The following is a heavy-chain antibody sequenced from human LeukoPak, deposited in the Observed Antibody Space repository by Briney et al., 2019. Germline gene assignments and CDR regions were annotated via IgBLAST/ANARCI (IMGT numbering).Heavy chain of an antibody. CDR3: AKQWVDC. CDR2: ISESGDKT. V-gene: IGHV3-23*01. Sequence: PGGSLRLSCAASGFPFSNYAMNWVRQAPGKGLEWVSSISESGDKTDYADSVRGRFTISRDNSQNTLYLQMNSLRVEDTALYYCAKQWVDCWGQGTLVTVSP. CDR1: GFPFSNYA. J-gene: IGHJ4*02. D-gene: IGHD1-26*01.